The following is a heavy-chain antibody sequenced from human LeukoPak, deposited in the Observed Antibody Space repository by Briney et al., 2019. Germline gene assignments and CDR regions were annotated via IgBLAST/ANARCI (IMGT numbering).Heavy chain of an antibody. CDR3: ARDRGSYVVAAVY. CDR2: IKQDGSEK. CDR1: GFTFSSYW. V-gene: IGHV3-7*01. D-gene: IGHD2-15*01. Sequence: GGSLRLSCAASGFTFSSYWMSWVRQAPGKGLEWVANIKQDGSEKYYVDSVKGRFTISRDNSKNTLYLQMNSLRAEDTAVYYCARDRGSYVVAAVYWGQGTLVTVSS. J-gene: IGHJ4*02.